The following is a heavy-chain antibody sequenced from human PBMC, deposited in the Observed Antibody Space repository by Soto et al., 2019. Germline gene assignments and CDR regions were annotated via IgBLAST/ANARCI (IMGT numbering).Heavy chain of an antibody. CDR1: GFTFSGYG. Sequence: HPGGSLRLSCAASGFTFSGYGMSWVRQTPGKGLEWVSGISVSGASTYYADSVKGRFTISRDNSKNTLYLQMRRLRAEDTALYYCAKDWTRGSGGYPDYYDMWGPGTLVTVSS. CDR3: AKDWTRGSGGYPDYYDM. D-gene: IGHD3-10*01. CDR2: ISVSGAST. J-gene: IGHJ4*02. V-gene: IGHV3-23*01.